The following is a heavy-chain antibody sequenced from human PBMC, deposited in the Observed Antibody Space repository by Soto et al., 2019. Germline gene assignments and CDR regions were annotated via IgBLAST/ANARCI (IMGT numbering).Heavy chain of an antibody. D-gene: IGHD3-10*01. V-gene: IGHV1-18*01. CDR1: GYTFDSYG. J-gene: IGHJ4*02. Sequence: QVQLVQSGAEVKKPGASVRVSCKASGYTFDSYGLNWVRQAPGQGLEWMGWISTHTGNTDYPQRFLGRVTMTTDKSTSTAFLDLRSLTSDDTAVYYCVRDVSVSSGSFGGYWGQGTLVSVSS. CDR2: ISTHTGNT. CDR3: VRDVSVSSGSFGGY.